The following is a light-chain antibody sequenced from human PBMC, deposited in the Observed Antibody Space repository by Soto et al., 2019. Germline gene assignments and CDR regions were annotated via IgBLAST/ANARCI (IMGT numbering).Light chain of an antibody. CDR2: GVT. J-gene: IGLJ1*01. Sequence: LTQPPSASGSPGQSVTFSCTGTSSDVGTYDYVSWYQQYPGKAPKLLIYGVTRRPSGVPDRFSGSKSGNTAALTVSGLQAEDEAYYYCSSYAGRGMYVFGTGTKVTVL. V-gene: IGLV2-8*01. CDR3: SSYAGRGMYV. CDR1: SSDVGTYDY.